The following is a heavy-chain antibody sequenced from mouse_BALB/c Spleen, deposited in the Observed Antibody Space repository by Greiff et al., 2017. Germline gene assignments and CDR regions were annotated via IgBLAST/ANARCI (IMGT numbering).Heavy chain of an antibody. V-gene: IGHV2-9*02. CDR2: IWAGGST. CDR1: GFSLTSYG. CDR3: AREGSFGTY. J-gene: IGHJ3*01. Sequence: VKVVESGPGLVAPSQSLSITCTVSGFSLTSYGVHWVRQPPGQGLEWLGVIWAGGSTNYNSALMSRLSISKDNSKSQVFLKMNSLQTDDTAMYYCAREGSFGTYWGQGTLVTVSA.